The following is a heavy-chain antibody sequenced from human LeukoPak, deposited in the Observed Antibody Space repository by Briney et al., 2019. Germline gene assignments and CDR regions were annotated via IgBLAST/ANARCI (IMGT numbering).Heavy chain of an antibody. CDR3: ARQSGYYYVDR. Sequence: GESLKISCKGSGYSFTTHWIGWVRQMPGKGLEWMGIIYPGDSETRYSPSFQGQVTISADKSISTAYLQWSSLEASDTAMYYRARQSGYYYVDRWGQGTLVTVSS. V-gene: IGHV5-51*01. D-gene: IGHD3-22*01. J-gene: IGHJ4*02. CDR2: IYPGDSET. CDR1: GYSFTTHW.